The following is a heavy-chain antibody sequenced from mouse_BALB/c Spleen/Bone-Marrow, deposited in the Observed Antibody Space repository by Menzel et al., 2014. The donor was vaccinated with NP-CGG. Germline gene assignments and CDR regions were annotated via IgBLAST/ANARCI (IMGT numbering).Heavy chain of an antibody. V-gene: IGHV4-1*02. CDR3: ARLDYYGYLTY. D-gene: IGHD1-2*01. CDR2: INPDSSTI. CDR1: GFDFSRYW. Sequence: EVQVVESGGGLVQPGGSLKLSCAASGFDFSRYWMRWVRQAPGKGLEWIGEINPDSSTINYTPSLKDKFIISRDNAKNTLYLRLNKVRSEDTALYYCARLDYYGYLTYWGQGTTLTVSS. J-gene: IGHJ2*01.